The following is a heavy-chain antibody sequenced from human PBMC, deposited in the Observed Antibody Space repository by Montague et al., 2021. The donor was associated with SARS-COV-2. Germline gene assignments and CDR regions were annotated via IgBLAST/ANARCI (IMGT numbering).Heavy chain of an antibody. J-gene: IGHJ6*03. CDR1: GDSISNYY. CDR2: IFHTGST. CDR3: ARLAVIISGAPPTRLPGYMDV. V-gene: IGHV4-59*08. D-gene: IGHD3-3*01. Sequence: SETLSLTCSVSGDSISNYYWTWIRQPPGGGLEWIGYIFHTGSTKYNPSVKSRVTMSIDTSKNQFSLILTSVTAADTAVYYCARLAVIISGAPPTRLPGYMDVWGKGTTVTVSS.